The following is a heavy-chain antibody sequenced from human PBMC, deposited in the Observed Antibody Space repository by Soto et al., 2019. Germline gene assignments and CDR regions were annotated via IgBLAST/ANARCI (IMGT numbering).Heavy chain of an antibody. CDR3: ATSLWFGTQPEI. Sequence: PSETLSLTCAVYGGSFSNNYWTWFRQPPGKGLEWIGEISPSGTTKYIPSLKSCGTISVDTSRKQFFLKVTSVSAADTAVYYCATSLWFGTQPEIWGPGTLVTVSS. CDR2: ISPSGTT. J-gene: IGHJ4*02. V-gene: IGHV4-34*01. CDR1: GGSFSNNY. D-gene: IGHD3-10*01.